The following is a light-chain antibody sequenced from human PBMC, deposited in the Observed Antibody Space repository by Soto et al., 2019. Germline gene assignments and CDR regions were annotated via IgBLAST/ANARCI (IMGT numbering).Light chain of an antibody. Sequence: EIMLTQSPGTLSLSPGDRATLACRPSQSVSGSYLAWYQQKPGQAPRLLIYDASSRATGIPDRFSGSGSGTDFTLTISRLEPEDFAVYYCQQYASSPRTFGQGTKVDIK. V-gene: IGKV3-20*01. CDR2: DAS. CDR1: QSVSGSY. J-gene: IGKJ1*01. CDR3: QQYASSPRT.